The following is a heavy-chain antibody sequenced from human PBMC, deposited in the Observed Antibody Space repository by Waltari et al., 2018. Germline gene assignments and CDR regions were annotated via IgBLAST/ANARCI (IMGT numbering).Heavy chain of an antibody. V-gene: IGHV3-15*01. CDR2: IKSKTDGGTT. CDR1: GFTFSNAW. J-gene: IGHJ5*02. Sequence: EVQLVESGGGLVKPGGSLRLSCAASGFTFSNAWMSWVRQAPGKGLEGVGRIKSKTDGGTTDYAEAEKRRFNILRDDSKNTVYLQKNSLKTEDTAVYYCTTDSAVAGTGGPNWFDPWGQGTLVTVSS. CDR3: TTDSAVAGTGGPNWFDP. D-gene: IGHD6-19*01.